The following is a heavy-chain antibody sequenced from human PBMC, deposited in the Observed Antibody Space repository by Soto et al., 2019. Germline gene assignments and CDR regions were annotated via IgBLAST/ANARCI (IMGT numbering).Heavy chain of an antibody. Sequence: TLSLTCAVSGGSISSGGYSWSWIRQPPGKGLEWIGYIYHSGSTYYNPSLKSRVTISVDRSKNQFSLKLSSVTAADTAVYYCARDGRTAMVRGVRGSYGMDVWGQGTTVTVSS. J-gene: IGHJ6*02. D-gene: IGHD3-10*01. CDR2: IYHSGST. CDR1: GGSISSGGYS. CDR3: ARDGRTAMVRGVRGSYGMDV. V-gene: IGHV4-30-2*01.